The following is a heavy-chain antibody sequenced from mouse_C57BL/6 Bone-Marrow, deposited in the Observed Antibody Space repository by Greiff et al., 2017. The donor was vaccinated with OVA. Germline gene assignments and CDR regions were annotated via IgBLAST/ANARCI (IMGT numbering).Heavy chain of an antibody. J-gene: IGHJ4*01. D-gene: IGHD1-1*01. V-gene: IGHV5-15*01. CDR3: ARHNDGSSYVYYAMDY. Sequence: EVMLVESGGGLVQPGGSLTLSCAASGFTFSDYGMAWVRQAPRKGTEWVAFISNLAYSIYYADTVTGRFTISRGNAKNTLYLEMSSLRSEYTAIDYCARHNDGSSYVYYAMDYWGQGTSVTVSS. CDR2: ISNLAYSI. CDR1: GFTFSDYG.